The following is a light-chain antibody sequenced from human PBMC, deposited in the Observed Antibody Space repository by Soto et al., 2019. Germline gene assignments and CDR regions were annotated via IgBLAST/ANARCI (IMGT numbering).Light chain of an antibody. CDR1: QSVSSN. CDR2: GAS. V-gene: IGKV3-15*01. Sequence: EIVMTQSPATLSVSPGERATLSCRASQSVSSNLAWYQQKPGQAPRLLNYGASTRATGIPARFSGSGSRTEFTLTISSLQSEDFAVYYCQQYNNWPPYTFGQGTKLEIK. CDR3: QQYNNWPPYT. J-gene: IGKJ2*01.